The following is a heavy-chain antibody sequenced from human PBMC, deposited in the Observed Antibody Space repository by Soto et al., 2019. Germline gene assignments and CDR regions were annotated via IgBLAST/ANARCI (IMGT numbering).Heavy chain of an antibody. V-gene: IGHV1-46*01. CDR2: INPSGGST. J-gene: IGHJ6*02. D-gene: IGHD4-17*01. Sequence: GASVKFSCKASGYTFTSYYMHWVRQAPGQGLEWMGIINPSGGSTSYAQKFQGRVTMTRDTSTSTVYMELSRLRSDDTAVYYCASLNRGEYYYYGMDVWGQGTTVTVSS. CDR3: ASLNRGEYYYYGMDV. CDR1: GYTFTSYY.